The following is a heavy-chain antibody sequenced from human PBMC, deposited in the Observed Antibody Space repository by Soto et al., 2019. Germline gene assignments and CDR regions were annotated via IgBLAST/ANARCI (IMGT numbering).Heavy chain of an antibody. CDR1: GGSISSGGYS. Sequence: QLQLQESGSGLVKPSQTLSRTCAVSGGSISSGGYSWSWIRQPPGKGLEWIGYIYHSGSTYYNPSLKTRVPIPVDRSNNRFSLKLSSVTAAETTVYYCAAGGGLPRYSWGQGTLVTVSS. CDR3: AAGGGLPRYS. J-gene: IGHJ4*02. V-gene: IGHV4-30-2*01. D-gene: IGHD5-12*01. CDR2: IYHSGST.